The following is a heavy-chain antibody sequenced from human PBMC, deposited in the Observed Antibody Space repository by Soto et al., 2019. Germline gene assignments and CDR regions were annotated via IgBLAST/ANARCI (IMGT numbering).Heavy chain of an antibody. Sequence: GGSLRLSCAASGFAFRRHNMNWVRQAPGKGLEWVAAISSGSSNIYYADSVKGRFTISRDNAKNSLFLQMDSLRAEDSAVYYCASATVVAATCDFWGQGTLVTVS. J-gene: IGHJ4*02. CDR1: GFAFRRHN. V-gene: IGHV3-21*01. CDR2: ISSGSSNI. CDR3: ASATVVAATCDF. D-gene: IGHD2-15*01.